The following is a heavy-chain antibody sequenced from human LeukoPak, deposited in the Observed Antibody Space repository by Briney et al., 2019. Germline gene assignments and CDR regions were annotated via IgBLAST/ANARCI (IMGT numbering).Heavy chain of an antibody. Sequence: GGSLRLSCAASGFTFSSHAMSWVRQAPGKGLEWVSSISGRGANTYYADSVKGRFTISRDNYKNTLYLQMNILRADDTAVYYCAKDHLVRDNPQYYFDYWGQGTLVTVSS. CDR2: ISGRGANT. V-gene: IGHV3-23*01. CDR1: GFTFSSHA. D-gene: IGHD3-10*01. J-gene: IGHJ4*02. CDR3: AKDHLVRDNPQYYFDY.